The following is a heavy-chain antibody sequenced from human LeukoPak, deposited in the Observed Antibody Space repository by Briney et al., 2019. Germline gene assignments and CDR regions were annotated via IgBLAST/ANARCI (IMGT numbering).Heavy chain of an antibody. CDR1: GYTFTSYC. CDR3: ARDPYDSSSYYYSYFDY. V-gene: IGHV1-46*01. D-gene: IGHD3-22*01. Sequence: ASVKVSCKASGYTFTSYCMHWVRQAPGQGLEWMGIINPSGGSTSYAQKFQGRVTMTRDTSTSTVYMELSSLRSEDTAVYYCARDPYDSSSYYYSYFDYWGQGTLVTVSS. J-gene: IGHJ4*02. CDR2: INPSGGST.